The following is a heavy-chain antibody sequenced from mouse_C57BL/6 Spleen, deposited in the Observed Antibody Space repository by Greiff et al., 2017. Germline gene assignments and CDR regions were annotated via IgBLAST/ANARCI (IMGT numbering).Heavy chain of an antibody. J-gene: IGHJ3*01. CDR1: GYSITSGYY. CDR3: AREGDYGGFAY. CDR2: ISYDGSN. D-gene: IGHD2-4*01. Sequence: EVKLMESGPGLVKPSQSLSLTCSVTGYSITSGYYWNWIRQFPGNQLEWMGYISYDGSNNYNPTLKNRISITRDTSKNQFFLKLNSVPTEDTATYYCAREGDYGGFAYWDQGTLVTVSA. V-gene: IGHV3-6*01.